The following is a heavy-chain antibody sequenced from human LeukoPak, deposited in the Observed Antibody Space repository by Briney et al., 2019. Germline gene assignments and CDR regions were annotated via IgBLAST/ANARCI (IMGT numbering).Heavy chain of an antibody. D-gene: IGHD3/OR15-3a*01. Sequence: KPSETLSLTCTVSGGSISSYYWSWIRQPAGKGLEWIGRIYTSGSTNYNPSLKSRVTMSVDTSKNQFSLKLSSVTAADTAVYYCAGVRGTGYSYYFDYWGQGTLVTVSS. J-gene: IGHJ4*02. CDR1: GGSISSYY. CDR3: AGVRGTGYSYYFDY. V-gene: IGHV4-4*07. CDR2: IYTSGST.